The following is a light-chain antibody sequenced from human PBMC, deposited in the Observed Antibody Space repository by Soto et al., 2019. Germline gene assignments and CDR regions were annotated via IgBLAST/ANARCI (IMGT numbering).Light chain of an antibody. CDR1: QATSNY. V-gene: IGKV1-16*02. CDR2: AAS. J-gene: IGKJ4*01. CDR3: QPYNSDRLT. Sequence: EIQMTTSPSPLSSYVGGRVTITCRPSQATSNYLAWLREKPGKAPKSLIYAASTLRSGVPSKFCGSGSGTDFTLTINCLQPEHSAIYCFQPYNSDRLTVGGGTKVYFK.